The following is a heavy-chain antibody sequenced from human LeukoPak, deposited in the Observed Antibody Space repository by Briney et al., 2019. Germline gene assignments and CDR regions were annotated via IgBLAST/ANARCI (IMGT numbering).Heavy chain of an antibody. CDR2: ISSSSSYI. J-gene: IGHJ5*02. Sequence: GGSLRLSCAASGFTFSSYSMNWVRQAPGKGLEWVSSISSSSSYIYYADSVKGRFTISRDNAKNSPYLQMNSLRAEDTAVYYCARGLEEGFGELTYNWFDPWGQGTLVTVSS. CDR1: GFTFSSYS. CDR3: ARGLEEGFGELTYNWFDP. D-gene: IGHD3-10*01. V-gene: IGHV3-21*01.